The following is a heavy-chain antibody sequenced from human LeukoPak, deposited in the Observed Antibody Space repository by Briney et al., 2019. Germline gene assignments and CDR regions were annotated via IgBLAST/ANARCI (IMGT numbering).Heavy chain of an antibody. CDR3: ARAGAEVTSHFDV. J-gene: IGHJ4*02. Sequence: ASVKVSCKASGYPFSIFGMVWVRQAPGQGLEWMGWIGSYNGDTNFAQKFQGRVTITTDTSTRTVYMELSSLRFDDTAVYYCARAGAEVTSHFDVWGQGTLVTVSS. V-gene: IGHV1-18*04. CDR2: IGSYNGDT. CDR1: GYPFSIFG. D-gene: IGHD2-21*02.